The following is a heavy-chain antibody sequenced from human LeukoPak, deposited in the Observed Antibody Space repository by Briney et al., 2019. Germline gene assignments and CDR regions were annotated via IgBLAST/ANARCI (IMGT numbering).Heavy chain of an antibody. J-gene: IGHJ4*02. D-gene: IGHD1-26*01. CDR1: GFKVTTNF. CDR3: TTRSGSYYY. Sequence: GGSLRLSCAASGFKVTTNFMTWVRQAPGKGLKWVSVIHSGDDTYYADSVKGRFTISRDSSKNTLYLQLNSLRAEDTAVHYCTTRSGSYYYWGQGTLVTVSS. V-gene: IGHV3-53*01. CDR2: IHSGDDT.